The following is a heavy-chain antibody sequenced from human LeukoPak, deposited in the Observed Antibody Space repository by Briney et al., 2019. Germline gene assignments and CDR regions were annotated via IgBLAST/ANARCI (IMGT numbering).Heavy chain of an antibody. J-gene: IGHJ4*02. V-gene: IGHV1-8*01. Sequence: ASVTVSCKASGYTFTSYDINWVRQATGQGLEWMGWMNPNSGNTGYAQKFQGRVTMTRNTSISTAYMELSSLRSEDTAVYYCARFPDRKYDPGDYWGQGTLVTVSS. CDR3: ARFPDRKYDPGDY. D-gene: IGHD3-16*01. CDR2: MNPNSGNT. CDR1: GYTFTSYD.